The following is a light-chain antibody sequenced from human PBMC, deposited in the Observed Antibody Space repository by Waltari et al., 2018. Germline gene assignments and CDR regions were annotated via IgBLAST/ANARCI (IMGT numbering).Light chain of an antibody. V-gene: IGLV1-47*01. Sequence: QSVLTQPPSASGTPGQRVTISCSGGRSNIGKNYVFWYQQFPGTAPKLLIYRLDQRHSGVPGRFSGSKSGTSASLAISGLRSEDEADYYCAAWDDSLSLWVFGGGTKLTVL. CDR1: RSNIGKNY. CDR2: RLD. CDR3: AAWDDSLSLWV. J-gene: IGLJ3*02.